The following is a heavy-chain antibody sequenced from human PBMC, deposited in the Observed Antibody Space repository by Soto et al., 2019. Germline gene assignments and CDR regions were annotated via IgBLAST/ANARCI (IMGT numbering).Heavy chain of an antibody. D-gene: IGHD3-9*01. CDR1: GYTFTSYG. J-gene: IGHJ4*02. CDR3: VRDPGFRSDY. Sequence: QVQLVQSGAEVKKPGASVKVSCKASGYTFTSYGISWVRQAPGQGLEWMGWISAYNGNTHYAQKLQGRVSMTTDPSTITAHTELRSLRSDVTAVYYFVRDPGFRSDYWGQGTLVTVSS. V-gene: IGHV1-18*01. CDR2: ISAYNGNT.